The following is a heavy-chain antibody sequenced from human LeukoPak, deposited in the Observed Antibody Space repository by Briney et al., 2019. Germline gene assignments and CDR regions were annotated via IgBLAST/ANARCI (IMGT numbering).Heavy chain of an antibody. D-gene: IGHD3-10*01. V-gene: IGHV1-18*01. CDR3: ARLSYDGEGY. J-gene: IGHJ4*02. CDR2: ISAFTGNT. Sequence: ASVKVSCKTSGYTFITYGISWVRQAPGQGLEYMGWISAFTGNTNYAQKFQGRVAMTMDTSTSTVEMELRSLKYDDTAVYFCARLSYDGEGYWGQGTLVTVSS. CDR1: GYTFITYG.